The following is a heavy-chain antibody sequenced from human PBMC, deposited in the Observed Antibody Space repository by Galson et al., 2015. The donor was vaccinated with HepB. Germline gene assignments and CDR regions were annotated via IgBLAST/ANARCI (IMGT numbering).Heavy chain of an antibody. Sequence: SVKVSCKVSGYTLTELSMHWVRLAPGKGLEWMGGFDPEDGETIYAQKFQGRVTMTEDTSTDTAHMELSSLRSEDTAVYYCATQRVVVVYSWFDPWGQGTLVTVSS. J-gene: IGHJ5*02. V-gene: IGHV1-24*01. D-gene: IGHD2-21*01. CDR1: GYTLTELS. CDR2: FDPEDGET. CDR3: ATQRVVVVYSWFDP.